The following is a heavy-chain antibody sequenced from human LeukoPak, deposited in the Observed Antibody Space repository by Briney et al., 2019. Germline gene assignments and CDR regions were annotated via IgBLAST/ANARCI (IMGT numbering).Heavy chain of an antibody. CDR3: ARDSPHQRFDY. V-gene: IGHV1-2*02. CDR1: GYTFIDYW. CDR2: IDLKTGDI. Sequence: ASVKVSCKASGYTFIDYWIHWVRQAPGQRLEWMGRIDLKTGDITSAQKFQGRVTMTRDTSISTTYMDLSGLGTGDTAVYYCARDSPHQRFDYWGRGTLVTVSS. J-gene: IGHJ4*02.